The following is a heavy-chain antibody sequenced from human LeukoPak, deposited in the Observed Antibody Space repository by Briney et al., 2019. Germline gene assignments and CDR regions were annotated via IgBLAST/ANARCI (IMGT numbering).Heavy chain of an antibody. D-gene: IGHD2-2*01. Sequence: GRSLRLSCAASGFTFSSYGMHWVRQAPGKGLEWVAVICYDGSNKYYADSVKGRFTISRDNSKNTLYLQMNSLRAEDTAVYYCAREHVCSSTSCSYYYYYGMDVWGKGTTVTVSS. CDR2: ICYDGSNK. J-gene: IGHJ6*04. CDR1: GFTFSSYG. V-gene: IGHV3-33*01. CDR3: AREHVCSSTSCSYYYYYGMDV.